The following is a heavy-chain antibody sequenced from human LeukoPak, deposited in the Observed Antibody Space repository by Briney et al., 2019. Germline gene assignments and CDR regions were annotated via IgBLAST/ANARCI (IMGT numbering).Heavy chain of an antibody. V-gene: IGHV4-59*01. Sequence: SETLSLTCTVSGGYISNYYWSWIRQPPGKGVEWIAHIYNGVNTNYNPSLKSRVTISVDTSKNQFSLRLNSVTAADTAVYYCARSRAFNSGAFDPWGQGSLVTVSS. CDR2: IYNGVNT. J-gene: IGHJ5*02. CDR3: ARSRAFNSGAFDP. CDR1: GGYISNYY. D-gene: IGHD1-26*01.